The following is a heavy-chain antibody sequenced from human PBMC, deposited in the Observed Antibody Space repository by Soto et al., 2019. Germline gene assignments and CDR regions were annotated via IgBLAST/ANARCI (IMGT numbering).Heavy chain of an antibody. CDR2: IIPIFGTA. CDR1: GGTFSSYA. J-gene: IGHJ4*02. V-gene: IGHV1-69*06. Sequence: SVKVSCKASGGTFSSYAISWVRQAPGQGLEWMGGIIPIFGTANYAQKFQGRVTITADKSTSTAYMELSSLRSEDTAVYYCARGPMYYYGSGSSPLTYYFDYWGQGTLVTVSS. CDR3: ARGPMYYYGSGSSPLTYYFDY. D-gene: IGHD3-10*01.